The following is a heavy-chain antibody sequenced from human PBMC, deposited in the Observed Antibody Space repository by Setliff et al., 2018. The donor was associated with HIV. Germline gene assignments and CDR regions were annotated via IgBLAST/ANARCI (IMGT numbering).Heavy chain of an antibody. J-gene: IGHJ6*03. CDR1: GGSISGYY. Sequence: SETLSLTCTVSGGSISGYYWSWVRQPPEKRLELIGSIHYSGSSDYNPSLKSRVTISVDMSRNQFSLVLSSVTAADTAVYYCARFQAWQLGRRGGYYYYMDVCGKGTTVTVSS. CDR2: IHYSGSS. D-gene: IGHD1-1*01. V-gene: IGHV4-59*01. CDR3: ARFQAWQLGRRGGYYYYMDV.